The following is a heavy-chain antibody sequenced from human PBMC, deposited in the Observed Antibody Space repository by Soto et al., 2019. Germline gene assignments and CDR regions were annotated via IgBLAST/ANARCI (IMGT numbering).Heavy chain of an antibody. J-gene: IGHJ3*01. V-gene: IGHV3-30*18. CDR3: AKSVRYCLGSSCSPEAFDV. CDR2: ISYDGTNT. Sequence: QVHLVEPGGGVVQPGMSLRLSCVASGFTFSDSGMHWVRQAPGKGLEWVAAISYDGTNTYYADSVNDRFTISRDNSNNTLYLQVNSLGAEDKAVYYCAKSVRYCLGSSCSPEAFDVWGQGTVVSGSS. CDR1: GFTFSDSG. D-gene: IGHD2-15*01.